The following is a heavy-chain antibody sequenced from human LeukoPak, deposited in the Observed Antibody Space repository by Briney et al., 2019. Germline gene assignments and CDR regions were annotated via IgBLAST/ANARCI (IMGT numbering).Heavy chain of an antibody. J-gene: IGHJ4*02. V-gene: IGHV1-2*02. CDR1: GYTFIDYY. CDR2: INPNSGTT. Sequence: ASVKVSCKASGYTFIDYYLHWVRQAPGQGPEWMGWINPNSGTTDYTQIFQGRVTMTRDTSISIAYMELSSLRSDDTAVYHCARVRAPSFTQGGFDYWGQGTLVTASS. CDR3: ARVRAPSFTQGGFDY. D-gene: IGHD3-16*01.